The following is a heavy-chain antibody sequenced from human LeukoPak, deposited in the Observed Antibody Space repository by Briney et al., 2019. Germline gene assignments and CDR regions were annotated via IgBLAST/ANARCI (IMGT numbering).Heavy chain of an antibody. D-gene: IGHD3-10*01. CDR1: GFTVDSSY. CDR3: ARDPNSLVRGVIQAYFDS. V-gene: IGHV3-53*01. J-gene: IGHJ4*02. Sequence: PGGSLRLSCAVSGFTVDSSYLNWVRQAPGKGLEWVSVIYATGETHYQDSVKGRFLISRDNSKNTGYLEMNSLRADDTAFYYCARDPNSLVRGVIQAYFDSWGQGTLVTVSA. CDR2: IYATGET.